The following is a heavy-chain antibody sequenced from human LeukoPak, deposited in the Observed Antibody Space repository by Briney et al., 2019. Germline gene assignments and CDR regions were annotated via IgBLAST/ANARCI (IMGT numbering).Heavy chain of an antibody. CDR2: IYSGGST. CDR1: GFTFSNYA. D-gene: IGHD2-15*01. CDR3: ASDSYSPEYFQH. Sequence: GGSLRLSCAASGFTFSNYAMHWVRQAPGKGLEWVSVIYSGGSTFYADSVKGRFTISRDNSKNTLYLQMNSLRAEDTAVYYCASDSYSPEYFQHWGQGTLVTVPS. J-gene: IGHJ1*01. V-gene: IGHV3-66*01.